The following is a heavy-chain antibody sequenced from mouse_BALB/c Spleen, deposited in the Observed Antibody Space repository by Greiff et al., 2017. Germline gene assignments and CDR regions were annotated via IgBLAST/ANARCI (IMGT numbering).Heavy chain of an antibody. CDR2: IWAGGST. CDR3: AGYGNSAMDY. J-gene: IGHJ4*01. Sequence: VNVVESGPGLVAPSQSLSITCTVSGFSLTSYGVHWVRQPPGKGLEWLGVIWAGGSTNYNSALMSRLSISKDNSKSQVFLKMNSLQTDDTAMYYCAGYGNSAMDYWGQGTSVTVSS. V-gene: IGHV2-9*02. CDR1: GFSLTSYG. D-gene: IGHD2-10*02.